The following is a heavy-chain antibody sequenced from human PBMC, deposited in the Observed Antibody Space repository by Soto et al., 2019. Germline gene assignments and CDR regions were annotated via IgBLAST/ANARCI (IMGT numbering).Heavy chain of an antibody. J-gene: IGHJ4*02. CDR3: AREPYYDITEIWAFDY. CDR1: GGTFSSYA. CDR2: IIPIFGTA. Sequence: SVKVSCKASGGTFSSYAISWVRQAPGQGLEWMGGIIPIFGTANYAQKFQGRVTITADESTSTAYMELSSLRSEDTAVSYCAREPYYDITEIWAFDYWGQGTLVTVSS. D-gene: IGHD3-22*01. V-gene: IGHV1-69*13.